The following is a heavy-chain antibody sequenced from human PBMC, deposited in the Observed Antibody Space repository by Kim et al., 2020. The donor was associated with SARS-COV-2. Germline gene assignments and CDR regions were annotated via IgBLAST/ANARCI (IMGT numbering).Heavy chain of an antibody. V-gene: IGHV3-15*01. CDR3: TTGHPSRPYYYYGMDV. J-gene: IGHJ6*02. Sequence: PVKGRFNISRDDSKNTLYLQMNSLKTEDTAVYYCTTGHPSRPYYYYGMDVWGQGTTVTVSS. D-gene: IGHD6-13*01.